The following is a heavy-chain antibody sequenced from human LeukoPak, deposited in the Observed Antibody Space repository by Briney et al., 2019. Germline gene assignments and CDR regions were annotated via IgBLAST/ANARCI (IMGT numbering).Heavy chain of an antibody. Sequence: PGGSLRLSCAASGFTFSSYSMNWVRQAPGKGLEWVSSISSSSSYIYYADSVKGRFTISRDNAKNSLYLQMNSLRAEDTAVYYCARDGITIFEPPYYWGQGTLVTVSS. CDR3: ARDGITIFEPPYY. J-gene: IGHJ4*02. D-gene: IGHD3-9*01. CDR2: ISSSSSYI. V-gene: IGHV3-21*04. CDR1: GFTFSSYS.